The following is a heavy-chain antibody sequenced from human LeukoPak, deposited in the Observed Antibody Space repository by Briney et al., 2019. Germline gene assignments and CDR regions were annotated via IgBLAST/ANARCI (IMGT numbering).Heavy chain of an antibody. CDR2: INPNSGGT. CDR3: ARSKPEWELPRPFDY. J-gene: IGHJ4*02. Sequence: ASVKVSCKASGYTFTGYYMHWVRQAPGQGLEWMGWINPNSGGTNYAQKFQGWVTMTRDTSISTAYMELSRLRSDDTAVYYCARSKPEWELPRPFDYWGQGTLVTVSS. D-gene: IGHD1-26*01. CDR1: GYTFTGYY. V-gene: IGHV1-2*04.